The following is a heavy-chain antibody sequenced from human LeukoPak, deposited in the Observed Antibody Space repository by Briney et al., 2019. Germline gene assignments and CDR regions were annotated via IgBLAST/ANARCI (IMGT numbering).Heavy chain of an antibody. V-gene: IGHV3-23*01. J-gene: IGHJ3*02. CDR3: AKPRGEEWLVGLYDAFDI. D-gene: IGHD6-19*01. CDR1: GFTFSSYA. CDR2: ISGSGGST. Sequence: GGSLRLSCAASGFTFSSYAMSWVRQAPGKGLEWVSAISGSGGSTYYADSVKGRFTISRDNSKNTLYLLMNSLRAEDTAVFYCAKPRGEEWLVGLYDAFDIWGQGTMVTVSS.